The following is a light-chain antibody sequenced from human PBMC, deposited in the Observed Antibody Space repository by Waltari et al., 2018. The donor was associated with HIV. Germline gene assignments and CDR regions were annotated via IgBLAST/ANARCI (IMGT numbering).Light chain of an antibody. J-gene: IGLJ3*02. CDR3: ATWDGSLNGPV. CDR1: GSNIAGST. Sequence: QSVLTQPPPASGTPGQRVTISCSGSGSNIAGSTANWYQQLPGTAPKLLIYSNNQRPSRVPDRFSGSKSGTSASLAISGLQSDDETTYYCATWDGSLNGPVFGGGTKLTVL. V-gene: IGLV1-44*01. CDR2: SNN.